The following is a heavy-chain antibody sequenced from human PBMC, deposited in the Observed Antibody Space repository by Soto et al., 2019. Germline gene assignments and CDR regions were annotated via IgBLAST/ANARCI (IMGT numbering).Heavy chain of an antibody. CDR1: GGSFSGYY. D-gene: IGHD3-9*01. J-gene: IGHJ4*02. CDR2: INHSGST. CDR3: ARPEGLATISYYFDF. V-gene: IGHV4-34*01. Sequence: PSETLSLTCAVYGGSFSGYYWSWIRQPPGKGLEWIGEINHSGSTNYNPSLKTRVTISLDKSKSQFSLKLNSVTAADSAVYFCARPEGLATISYYFDFWGQGALVTVSS.